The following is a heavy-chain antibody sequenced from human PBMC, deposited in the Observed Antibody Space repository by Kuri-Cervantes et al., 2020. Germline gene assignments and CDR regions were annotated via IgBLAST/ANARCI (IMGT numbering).Heavy chain of an antibody. V-gene: IGHV4-39*01. CDR2: IYYSGDT. J-gene: IGHJ5*02. Sequence: SETLSLTCTVSGGSISSGGYYWVWIRQHPGKGLEWIGYIYYSGDTYYNPSLKSRVTISVDTSKNQFSLKLSSVTAADTAVYYCARHCEDGYYYDSRNNWFDPWGQGTLVTVSS. CDR1: GGSISSGGYY. D-gene: IGHD3-22*01. CDR3: ARHCEDGYYYDSRNNWFDP.